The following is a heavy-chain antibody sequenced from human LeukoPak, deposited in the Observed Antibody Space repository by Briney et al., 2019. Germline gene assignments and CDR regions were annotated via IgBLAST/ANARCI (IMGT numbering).Heavy chain of an antibody. CDR3: ARVATGGYSYGYNSKPSYYFDY. Sequence: GGSLRLSCAASGFTFSSYWMSWVRQAPGKGLEWVANIKQDGSEKYYVDSVKGRFTISRDNAKNSPYLQMNSLRAEDTAVYYCARVATGGYSYGYNSKPSYYFDYWGQGTLVTVSS. CDR2: IKQDGSEK. CDR1: GFTFSSYW. J-gene: IGHJ4*02. V-gene: IGHV3-7*01. D-gene: IGHD5-18*01.